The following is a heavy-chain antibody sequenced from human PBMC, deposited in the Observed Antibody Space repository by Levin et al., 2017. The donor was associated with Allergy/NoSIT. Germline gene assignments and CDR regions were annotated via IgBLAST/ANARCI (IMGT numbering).Heavy chain of an antibody. V-gene: IGHV4-39*01. CDR2: IYYSGGK. Sequence: GSLRLSCSVSGDSISSSAYYWAWIRLPPGKGLEWIGRIYYSGGKYYNPSLKSRVTISIDTSKNQFSLKLNSLTAADTAGYYCAGQRKVAGFDPWGQGTLVTVSS. D-gene: IGHD2-15*01. CDR3: AGQRKVAGFDP. J-gene: IGHJ5*02. CDR1: GDSISSSAYY.